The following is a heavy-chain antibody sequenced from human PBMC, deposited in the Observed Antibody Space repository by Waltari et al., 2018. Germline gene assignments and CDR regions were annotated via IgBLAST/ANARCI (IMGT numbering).Heavy chain of an antibody. J-gene: IGHJ4*02. Sequence: QVQLQESGPGLVKPSETLSLTCTVSGGSISTHYWGWIRQPPGKGLEWIGPISGGTTDYNPSLKSRVTISVDTSKNQVSLKVSSVTAADTAVYYCARGFDYSSSFLDYWGQGTLVTVSS. CDR1: GGSISTHY. D-gene: IGHD6-6*01. CDR2: ISGGTT. CDR3: ARGFDYSSSFLDY. V-gene: IGHV4-59*11.